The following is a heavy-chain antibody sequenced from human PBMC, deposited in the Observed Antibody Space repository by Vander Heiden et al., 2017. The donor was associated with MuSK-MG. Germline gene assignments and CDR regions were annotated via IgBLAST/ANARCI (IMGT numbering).Heavy chain of an antibody. D-gene: IGHD3-3*01. CDR1: GFPLSSYG. J-gene: IGHJ4*02. CDR2: IWYDGSNK. V-gene: IGHV3-33*01. CDR3: ARALDEWTAFDY. Sequence: QVQLVESGGGVVQPGRSLRLSCAASGFPLSSYGMLWVRQAPGKGLEWVAVIWYDGSNKYYADSVKGRFTISRDNSKNTLYLQMNSLRAEDTAVYYCARALDEWTAFDYWGEGTLVTVSS.